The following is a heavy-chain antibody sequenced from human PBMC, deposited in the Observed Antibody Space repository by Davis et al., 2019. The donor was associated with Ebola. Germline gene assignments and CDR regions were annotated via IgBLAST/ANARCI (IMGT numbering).Heavy chain of an antibody. CDR3: ARDQGGISSSFLTDY. CDR1: GGTFSSYA. Sequence: ASVKVSCKASGGTFSSYAISWVRQAPGQGLEWMGWIDPDSGDTNYAQKFQGRVTMTRDTSISTAYMEVSRLDDTAFYYCARDQGGISSSFLTDYWGQGTLVTVSS. D-gene: IGHD6-6*01. J-gene: IGHJ4*02. CDR2: IDPDSGDT. V-gene: IGHV1-2*02.